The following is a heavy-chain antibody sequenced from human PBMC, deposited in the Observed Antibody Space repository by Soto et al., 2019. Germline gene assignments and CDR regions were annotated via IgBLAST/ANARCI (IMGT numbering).Heavy chain of an antibody. J-gene: IGHJ4*02. D-gene: IGHD2-2*01. CDR1: GGSISSGDYY. CDR3: ARGLVPAAAFDY. CDR2: IYYSGST. Sequence: PSXTLSLTCTVSGGSISSGDYYCSWILQPPGKGLEWIGYIYYSGSTYYNPSLKSRVTISVDTSKNQFSLKLSSVTAADTAVYYCARGLVPAAAFDYWGQGTLVTVSS. V-gene: IGHV4-30-4*01.